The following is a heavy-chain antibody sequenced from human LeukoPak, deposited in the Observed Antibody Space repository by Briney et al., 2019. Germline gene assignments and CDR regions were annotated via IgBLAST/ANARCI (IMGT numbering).Heavy chain of an antibody. CDR1: GHSITSSTYY. CDR3: AGRVITSSSWFVP. CDR2: IYYSGST. D-gene: IGHD3-22*01. V-gene: IGHV4-39*01. J-gene: IGHJ5*02. Sequence: PSETLSLTCTVSGHSITSSTYYWGWIRQPPGKGLEWMGSIYYSGSTYYNPSLKSRVTISVDTSKNQFSLMLSSVTAADTAVYYCAGRVITSSSWFVPWGQGTLVTVSS.